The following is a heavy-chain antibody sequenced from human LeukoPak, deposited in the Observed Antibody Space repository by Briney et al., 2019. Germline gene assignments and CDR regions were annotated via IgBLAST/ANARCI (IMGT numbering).Heavy chain of an antibody. D-gene: IGHD7-27*01. CDR2: IYYSGST. CDR1: GGAISSYY. V-gene: IGHV4-59*08. CDR3: ASHLWDYTYYYMDV. Sequence: SETLSLTCTVSGGAISSYYWSWIRQPPGKGLEWIGYIYYSGSTNYNPSLKSRVTISVDTSKNQFSLKLSSVTAADTAVYYCASHLWDYTYYYMDVWGKGTTVTVSS. J-gene: IGHJ6*03.